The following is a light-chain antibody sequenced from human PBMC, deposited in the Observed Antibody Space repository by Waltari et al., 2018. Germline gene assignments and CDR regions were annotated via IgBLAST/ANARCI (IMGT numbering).Light chain of an antibody. CDR3: QQDNKWPPT. Sequence: EIVITQSTATLSVSPGERATLSCRASQSVRHNLAWYQQKPGQAPRLLIYAASTRATGVPDRFSGSGSGTDFTLTISSLQSEDFAVYYCQQDNKWPPTFGQGTKVEIK. J-gene: IGKJ1*01. V-gene: IGKV3D-15*01. CDR2: AAS. CDR1: QSVRHN.